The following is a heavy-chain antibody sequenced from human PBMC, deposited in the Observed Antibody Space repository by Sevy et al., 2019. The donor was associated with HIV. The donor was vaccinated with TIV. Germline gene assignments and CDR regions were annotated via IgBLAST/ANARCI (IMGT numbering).Heavy chain of an antibody. D-gene: IGHD3-10*01. CDR2: ISSSSSYI. CDR3: ARDLSSGDY. Sequence: GGSLRLSCAASGFTFISYNMNWVRQAPGKGLEWVSSISSSSSYIYYADSMKGRFTISRDNAKNSLYLQMNSLRAEDTAVYYCARDLSSGDYWGQGTLVTVSS. V-gene: IGHV3-21*01. CDR1: GFTFISYN. J-gene: IGHJ4*02.